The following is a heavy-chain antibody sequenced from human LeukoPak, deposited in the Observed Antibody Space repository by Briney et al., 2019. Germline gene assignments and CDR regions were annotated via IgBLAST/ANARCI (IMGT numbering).Heavy chain of an antibody. Sequence: PSETLSLTCTVSGGSISSYYWSWIRQPAGKGLEWIGRIYTSGSTNYNPSLKSRVTMSVDTSKNQFSLKLSSVTAADTAVYYCARDRSPWDYYYYYMDVWGKGTTVTISS. CDR3: ARDRSPWDYYYYYMDV. J-gene: IGHJ6*03. D-gene: IGHD1-26*01. CDR1: GGSISSYY. CDR2: IYTSGST. V-gene: IGHV4-4*07.